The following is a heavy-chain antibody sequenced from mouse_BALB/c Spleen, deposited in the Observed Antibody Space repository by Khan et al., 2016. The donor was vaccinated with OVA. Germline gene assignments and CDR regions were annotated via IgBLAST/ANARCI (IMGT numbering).Heavy chain of an antibody. D-gene: IGHD1-1*01. CDR1: GYTFTSYW. CDR3: SNHGSSSAWFGF. Sequence: QVQLQQSGAELAKPGASVKMSCKASGYTFTSYWMHWVKQRPGQGLEWIGYINPSTGYSESNQKFKDKATLTADKSSSTAYMQLSSLTSEDSAFYYCSNHGSSSAWFGFWGQGTLVTVSA. CDR2: INPSTGYS. J-gene: IGHJ3*01. V-gene: IGHV1-7*01.